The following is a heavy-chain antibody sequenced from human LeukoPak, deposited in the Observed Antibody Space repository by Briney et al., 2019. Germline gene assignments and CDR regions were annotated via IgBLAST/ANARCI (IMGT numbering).Heavy chain of an antibody. CDR2: ISYDGSNK. J-gene: IGHJ4*02. D-gene: IGHD6-19*01. CDR3: AKDLYGSDSY. V-gene: IGHV3-30*18. CDR1: GFTFDDYA. Sequence: GGSLRLSCAASGFTFDDYAMHWVRQAPGKGLEWVAVISYDGSNKYYADSVKGRFTISRDNSKNTLYLQMNSLRAEDTAVYYCAKDLYGSDSYWGQGTLVTVSS.